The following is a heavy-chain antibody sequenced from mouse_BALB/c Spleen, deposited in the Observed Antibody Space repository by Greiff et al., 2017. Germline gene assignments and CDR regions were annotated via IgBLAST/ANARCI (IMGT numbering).Heavy chain of an antibody. V-gene: IGHV5-6*01. Sequence: EVMLVESGGDLVKPGGSLKLSCAASGFTFSSYGMSWVRQTPDKRLEWVATISSGGSYTYYPDSVKGRFTISRDNPKNTLFLQMTSLRSEDTAMYYCAREDYRFAMDYWGQGTSVTVSS. J-gene: IGHJ4*01. D-gene: IGHD2-14*01. CDR1: GFTFSSYG. CDR2: ISSGGSYT. CDR3: AREDYRFAMDY.